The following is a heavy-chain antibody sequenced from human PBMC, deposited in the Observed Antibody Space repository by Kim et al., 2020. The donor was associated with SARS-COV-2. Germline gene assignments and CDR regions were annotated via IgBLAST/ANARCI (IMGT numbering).Heavy chain of an antibody. Sequence: RYYADSLKGRFAISRDNAKNSLYLQMNSLRAEDTAVYYCARDEETYGGDYWGQGTLVTVSS. V-gene: IGHV3-21*01. CDR3: ARDEETYGGDY. D-gene: IGHD4-17*01. CDR2: R. J-gene: IGHJ4*02.